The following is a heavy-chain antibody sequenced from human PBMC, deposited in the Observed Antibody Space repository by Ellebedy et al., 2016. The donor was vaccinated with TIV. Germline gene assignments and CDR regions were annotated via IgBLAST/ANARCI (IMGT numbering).Heavy chain of an antibody. V-gene: IGHV3-30*02. J-gene: IGHJ6*02. CDR3: AKGAYPVPTFMAV. D-gene: IGHD4-17*01. CDR1: GFTTSG. CDR2: IRSDGSKQ. Sequence: GESLKISCAASGFTTSGMHWVRQAPGKGLEWVAFIRSDGSKQYYADSVRGRFAISRDSSKHILYLQMNSLRAEDTALYYCAKGAYPVPTFMAVWGQGTTVAVSS.